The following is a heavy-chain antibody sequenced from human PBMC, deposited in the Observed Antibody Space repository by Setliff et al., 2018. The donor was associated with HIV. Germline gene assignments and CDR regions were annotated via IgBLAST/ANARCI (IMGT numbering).Heavy chain of an antibody. D-gene: IGHD2-15*01. J-gene: IGHJ4*02. CDR2: IYYSGNT. V-gene: IGHV4-4*02. CDR3: AKGTPCCSFCFDN. CDR1: GGSIGTANW. Sequence: TCAVSGGSIGTANWWSWVRQPPGQGLEWIGEIYYSGNTNYNPSLKSRVTMSVDKPKNHLSLKLSSVTAADTALYYCAKGTPCCSFCFDNWGLGTLVTVSS.